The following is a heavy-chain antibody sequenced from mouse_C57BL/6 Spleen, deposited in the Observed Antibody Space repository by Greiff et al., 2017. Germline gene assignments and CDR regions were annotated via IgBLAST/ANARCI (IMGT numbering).Heavy chain of an antibody. CDR2: ISYDGSN. CDR3: AINWSSYYYAMDY. J-gene: IGHJ4*01. D-gene: IGHD4-1*02. CDR1: GYSITSGYY. Sequence: EVKLMESGPGLVKPSQSLSLTCSVTGYSITSGYYWNWIRQFPGNKLEWMGYISYDGSNNYNPSLKNRISITRDTSKNQFFLKLNSGTTEDTATYYCAINWSSYYYAMDYWGQGTSVTVSS. V-gene: IGHV3-6*01.